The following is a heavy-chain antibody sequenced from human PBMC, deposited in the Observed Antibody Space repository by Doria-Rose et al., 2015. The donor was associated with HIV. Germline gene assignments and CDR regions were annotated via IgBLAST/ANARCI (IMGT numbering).Heavy chain of an antibody. CDR2: MFSDDER. Sequence: QVQLVQSGPVLVKPTETLTLTCTVSGVSLSSPGMGVSWIRQPPGKALEWLANMFSDDERSYETSLKSRLTISRGTSKSQVVLTMTDMDPVDTATYYCARIKSSRWYHKYYFDFWGQGTLVIVSA. J-gene: IGHJ4*02. V-gene: IGHV2-26*01. CDR3: ARIKSSRWYHKYYFDF. D-gene: IGHD6-13*01. CDR1: GVSLSSPGMG.